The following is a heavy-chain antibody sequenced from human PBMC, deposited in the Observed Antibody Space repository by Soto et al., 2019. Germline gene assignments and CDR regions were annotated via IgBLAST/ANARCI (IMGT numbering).Heavy chain of an antibody. D-gene: IGHD2-8*02. J-gene: IGHJ4*02. V-gene: IGHV4-59*12. CDR1: GDSNSSYY. Sequence: SETLSLTCTVSGDSNSSYYWSWIRQPPGKGLGWIGYVHDSWGSHYNPSLKSRVAISLDTSKSQFSLKLSSVTAADTAVYYCASRAGVLVDYWGQGTLVTVSS. CDR2: VHDSWGS. CDR3: ASRAGVLVDY.